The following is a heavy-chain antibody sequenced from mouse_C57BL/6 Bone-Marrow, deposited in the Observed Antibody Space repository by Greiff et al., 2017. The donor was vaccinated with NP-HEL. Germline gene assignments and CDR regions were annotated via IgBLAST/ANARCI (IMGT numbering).Heavy chain of an antibody. Sequence: VQLQQSGPGLVKPSQTVFLTCTVTGISITTGNYRWSWIRQFPGNKLEWIGYIYYSGTITYNPSLTSRTTITRDTPKNQFFLEMNSLTAEDTATYYCARERPLYYDYAYAMDYWGQGTSVTVSS. J-gene: IGHJ4*01. CDR1: GISITTGNYR. V-gene: IGHV3-5*01. CDR3: ARERPLYYDYAYAMDY. CDR2: IYYSGTI. D-gene: IGHD2-4*01.